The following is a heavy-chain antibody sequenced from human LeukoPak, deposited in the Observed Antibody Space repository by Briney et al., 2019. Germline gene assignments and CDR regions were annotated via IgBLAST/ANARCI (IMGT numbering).Heavy chain of an antibody. CDR3: AIQTGIEVPGPGR. CDR1: GFSFSSYA. J-gene: IGHJ4*02. V-gene: IGHV3-23*01. Sequence: GGSLRLSCAASGFSFSSYAMSWVRQAPGKGLEWVSAISGDGGSTYYAASVRGRFTISRDKSRNTLYLQMNSLRADDTAIYYCAIQTGIEVPGPGRWGQGTLVTVSS. D-gene: IGHD6-19*01. CDR2: ISGDGGST.